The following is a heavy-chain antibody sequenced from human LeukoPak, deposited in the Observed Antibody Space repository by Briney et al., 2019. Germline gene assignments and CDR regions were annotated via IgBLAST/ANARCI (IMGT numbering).Heavy chain of an antibody. Sequence: GGSLRLSCAASGFTFSSYSMNWVRQAPGKGLEWVSSISSSSSYIYYADSVKGRFTISRDNAKNSLYLQMNSLRAEDTAVYYCARDSSSWAFDCWGQGTLVTVSS. CDR3: ARDSSSWAFDC. CDR2: ISSSSSYI. D-gene: IGHD6-13*01. J-gene: IGHJ4*02. V-gene: IGHV3-21*01. CDR1: GFTFSSYS.